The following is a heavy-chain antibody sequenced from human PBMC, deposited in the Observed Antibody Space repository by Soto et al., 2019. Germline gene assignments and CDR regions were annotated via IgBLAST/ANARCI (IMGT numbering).Heavy chain of an antibody. J-gene: IGHJ6*03. CDR1: GYSMTYSY. V-gene: IGHV4-59*08. CDR3: ARTVLGPDILADQFVDYYYYMAV. Sequence: SETLSPTSTYSGYSMTYSYWSGIRLLPGQGLEWVGYIYYSGSTSYNPSLRRRVIMPVDTSKRQFSLQLKSVTAADTAIYYCARTVLGPDILADQFVDYYYYMAVWGQGTTDT. CDR2: IYYSGST. D-gene: IGHD3-9*01.